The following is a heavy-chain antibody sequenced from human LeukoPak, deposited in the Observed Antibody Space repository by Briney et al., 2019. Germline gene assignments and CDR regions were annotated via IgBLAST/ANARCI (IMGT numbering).Heavy chain of an antibody. CDR1: GYTFTSYD. CDR3: ARGPRWLHCLDY. D-gene: IGHD5-24*01. V-gene: IGHV1-8*03. CDR2: MNPNSGNT. J-gene: IGHJ4*02. Sequence: ASVTVSCKASGYTFTSYDINWVRQAPGQGLEWMGWMNPNSGNTGYAPKFQGRVTITRNTSISTAYMELSSLRSEDTAVYYCARGPRWLHCLDYWGQGTLVTVSS.